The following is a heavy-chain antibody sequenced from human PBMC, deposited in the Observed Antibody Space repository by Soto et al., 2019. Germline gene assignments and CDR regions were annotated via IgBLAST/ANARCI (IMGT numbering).Heavy chain of an antibody. CDR3: AHGGDYVPYYYYYYMDV. V-gene: IGHV4-34*01. CDR2: INHSGST. J-gene: IGHJ6*03. D-gene: IGHD4-17*01. CDR1: GGSFSGYY. Sequence: SETLSLTCAVYGGSFSGYYWSWIRQPPGKGLEWIGEINHSGSTNYNPSLKSRVTISVDTSKNQFSLKLSSVTAADTAVYYCAHGGDYVPYYYYYYMDVWGKGTTVTVSS.